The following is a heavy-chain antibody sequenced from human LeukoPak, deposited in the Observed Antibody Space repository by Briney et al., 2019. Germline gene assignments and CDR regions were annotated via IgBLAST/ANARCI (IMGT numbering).Heavy chain of an antibody. Sequence: GGSLRLSCAASGFXFSDYYMSWIRQAPGKGLEWVSTISGGGGRTWCADSVKGRFTISRDNSKNTVDVQLNSLRAEDTAVYYCAKFRGSEKTAIDCWGQGTLVTVSS. J-gene: IGHJ4*02. D-gene: IGHD6-25*01. CDR2: ISGGGGRT. CDR3: AKFRGSEKTAIDC. CDR1: GFXFSDYY. V-gene: IGHV3-23*01.